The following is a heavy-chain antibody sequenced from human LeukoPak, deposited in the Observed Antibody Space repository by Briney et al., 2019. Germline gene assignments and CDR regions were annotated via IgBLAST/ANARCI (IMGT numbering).Heavy chain of an antibody. V-gene: IGHV2-70*12. CDR1: GFSLTTSGMC. CDR3: ARGSSHGFDY. CDR2: IDWDDDK. Sequence: ESGPTLVNPTQTLTVTCTFSGFSLTTSGMCVSWIRQPQAKALEWLALIDWDDDKSYSTSLKTRLTISRDTSRNQVVLTMTNMNPVDTATYYCARGSSHGFDYWGQGTLVTVSS. J-gene: IGHJ4*02.